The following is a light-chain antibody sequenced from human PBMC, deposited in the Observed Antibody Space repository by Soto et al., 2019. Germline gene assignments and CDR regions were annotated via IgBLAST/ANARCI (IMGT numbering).Light chain of an antibody. V-gene: IGKV1-5*03. CDR3: QQYNTYPRT. J-gene: IGKJ4*01. CDR2: KAS. CDR1: QSISTW. Sequence: DIQMTPSPSTLSASVGDRVTITCRASQSISTWLDWYQQKPGKAPKLLLYKASSLEGGVPSRFSGSGSGTELNITISSLQPDDFATYYCQQYNTYPRTFGGGTPVDTK.